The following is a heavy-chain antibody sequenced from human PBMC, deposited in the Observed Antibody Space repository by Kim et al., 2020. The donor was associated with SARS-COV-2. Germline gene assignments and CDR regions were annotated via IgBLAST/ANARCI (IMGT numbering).Heavy chain of an antibody. V-gene: IGHV7-4-1*02. CDR3: AILAYCSGDCYDLDY. CDR2: INTKIGNP. J-gene: IGHJ4*02. D-gene: IGHD2-21*02. CDR1: GYRFNTYG. Sequence: ASVKVSCKGSGYRFNTYGMNWVRQAPGQGLEWMGWINTKIGNPTYAQDFTGRFAFSLDTSVSTAYLQISGLKAEDTAMYYCAILAYCSGDCYDLDYWGQGTLFTVSS.